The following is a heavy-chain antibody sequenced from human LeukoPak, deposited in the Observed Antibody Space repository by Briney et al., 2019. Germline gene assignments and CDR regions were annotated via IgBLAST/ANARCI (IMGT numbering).Heavy chain of an antibody. V-gene: IGHV3-30*18. Sequence: PGGSLRLSCAASGFTFSSYGMHWVRQAPGKGLEWVAVISYDGSNKYYADSVKGRFTISRDNSKNTLYLQMNSLRAEDTAVYYCAKDRGSTRSNSPFDYWGQGTLVTVSS. CDR1: GFTFSSYG. CDR3: AKDRGSTRSNSPFDY. D-gene: IGHD2-2*01. J-gene: IGHJ4*02. CDR2: ISYDGSNK.